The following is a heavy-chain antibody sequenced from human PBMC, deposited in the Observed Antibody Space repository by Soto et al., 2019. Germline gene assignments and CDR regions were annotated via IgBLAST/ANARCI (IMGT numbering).Heavy chain of an antibody. CDR1: GGSFSGYY. CDR2: INHSGST. Sequence: QVQLQQWGAGLLKPSETLSLTCAVYGGSFSGYYWSWIRQPPGKGLECIGEINHSGSTNYNPSLKSRVTISVDTSKNQFSLKLSSVTAADTAVYYCAREPLSPLWPQSYFDYWGQGTLVTVSS. V-gene: IGHV4-34*01. CDR3: AREPLSPLWPQSYFDY. J-gene: IGHJ4*02. D-gene: IGHD1-26*01.